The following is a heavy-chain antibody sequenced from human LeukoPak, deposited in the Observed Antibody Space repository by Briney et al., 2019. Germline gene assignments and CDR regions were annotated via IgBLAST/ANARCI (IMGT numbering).Heavy chain of an antibody. Sequence: GGSLRLSCAASGFTFSTYATSWVRQAPGKGLEWVSAINGRSSTIYYVDSVKGRFTVSRDNSKNTLYLQMNSLRAEDTAVYYCAARSAIAAAGSYAFDKWGQGTMVSVFS. CDR2: INGRSSTI. V-gene: IGHV3-23*01. CDR3: AARSAIAAAGSYAFDK. CDR1: GFTFSTYA. D-gene: IGHD6-13*01. J-gene: IGHJ3*02.